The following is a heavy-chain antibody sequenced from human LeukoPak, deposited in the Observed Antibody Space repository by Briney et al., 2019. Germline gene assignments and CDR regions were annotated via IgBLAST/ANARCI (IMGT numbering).Heavy chain of an antibody. V-gene: IGHV3-53*01. D-gene: IGHD1-14*01. CDR3: ARDPAAGRLRD. Sequence: GGSLRLSCVVSAFTVGGNFLSWVRQAPGKGLEWVCIIHSDGTTDYADSVKSRFTISRDSSQNMLYLQMNSLRDEDTAVYYCARDPAAGRLRDWGQGTLVTASS. CDR2: IHSDGTT. J-gene: IGHJ4*02. CDR1: AFTVGGNF.